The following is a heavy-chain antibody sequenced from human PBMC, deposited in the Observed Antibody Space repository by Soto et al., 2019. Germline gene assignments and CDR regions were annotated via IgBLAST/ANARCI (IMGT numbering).Heavy chain of an antibody. D-gene: IGHD6-19*01. CDR3: ARGAVPLAVAGTFDY. J-gene: IGHJ4*02. Sequence: QVQLVESGGGVVQPGRSLRLSCAASGFTFSSYGMHWVRQAPGKGLEWVTMISYDGANKYYADSVKGRFTISRDNSKNTLYLQMNSLRAEDTAVYYCARGAVPLAVAGTFDYWGQGTLVTVSS. CDR2: ISYDGANK. V-gene: IGHV3-30*03. CDR1: GFTFSSYG.